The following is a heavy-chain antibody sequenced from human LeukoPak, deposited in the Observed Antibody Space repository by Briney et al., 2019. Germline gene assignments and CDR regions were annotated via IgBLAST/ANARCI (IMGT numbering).Heavy chain of an antibody. CDR3: AVMVRAY. J-gene: IGHJ4*02. CDR2: IKEDGSEK. V-gene: IGHV3-7*03. Sequence: GGSLRLSCAASGFTFSNYWMNWVRQAPGRGLEWVAIIKEDGSEKYYVDSVKGRFTISRDNAKNSVYLQMTSLRAEDTAVYYCAVMVRAYWGQGTLVTVSS. D-gene: IGHD3-10*01. CDR1: GFTFSNYW.